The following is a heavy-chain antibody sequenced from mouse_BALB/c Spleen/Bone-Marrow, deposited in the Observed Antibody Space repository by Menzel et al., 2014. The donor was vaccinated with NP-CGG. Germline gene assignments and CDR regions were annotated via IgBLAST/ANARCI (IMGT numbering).Heavy chain of an antibody. CDR2: INPSTGYT. CDR3: AREYYGSSGYFDV. Sequence: VQLQQSGAELAKPGASVKMSCKASGYTFTSYWMHWVKQRPGQGLEWIGYINPSTGYTEYNQKFKDKATLTADKSSSTAYMQLSRLTSEDSAVYYCAREYYGSSGYFDVWGAGTTVTVSS. CDR1: GYTFTSYW. J-gene: IGHJ1*01. V-gene: IGHV1-7*01. D-gene: IGHD1-1*01.